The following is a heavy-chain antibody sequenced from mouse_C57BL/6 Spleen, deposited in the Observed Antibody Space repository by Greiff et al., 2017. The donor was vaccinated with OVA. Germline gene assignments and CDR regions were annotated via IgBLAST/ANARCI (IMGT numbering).Heavy chain of an antibody. CDR1: GYSITSGYY. V-gene: IGHV3-6*01. CDR3: ARVLYYDYFDY. J-gene: IGHJ2*01. CDR2: ISYDGSN. D-gene: IGHD2-4*01. Sequence: ESGPGLVKPSQSLSLTCSVTGYSITSGYYWNWIRQFPGNKLEWMGYISYDGSNNYNPSLKNRISITRDTSKNQFFLKLNSVTTEDTATYYCARVLYYDYFDYWGQGTTLTVSS.